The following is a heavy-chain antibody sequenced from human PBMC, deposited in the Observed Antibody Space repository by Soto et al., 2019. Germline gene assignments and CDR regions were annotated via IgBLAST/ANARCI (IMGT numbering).Heavy chain of an antibody. CDR3: ARVSYGDAHFDY. CDR2: IYYSGST. D-gene: IGHD4-17*01. J-gene: IGHJ4*02. CDR1: GGSISSGDYY. V-gene: IGHV4-30-4*01. Sequence: SETLSLTCTVSGGSISSGDYYWSWIRQPPGKGLEWIGYIYYSGSTYYNPSLKSRVTISVDTSKNQFSLKLSSVTAADTAVYYCARVSYGDAHFDYWGQGTLVTVSS.